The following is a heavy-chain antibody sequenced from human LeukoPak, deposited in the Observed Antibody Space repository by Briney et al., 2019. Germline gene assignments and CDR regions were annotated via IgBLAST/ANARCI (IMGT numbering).Heavy chain of an antibody. D-gene: IGHD1-26*01. CDR1: GFTFSSYG. Sequence: GGSLRLSCAASGFTFSSYGMHWVRQAPGKGLEWVAFIRYDGSNKYYADSVKGRFTISRDNSKNTLYLQMNSLRAEDTAVYYCAKGGGGSYDRGHNAENYYYYYYMDVWGKGTTVTVSS. V-gene: IGHV3-30*02. CDR3: AKGGGGSYDRGHNAENYYYYYYMDV. CDR2: IRYDGSNK. J-gene: IGHJ6*03.